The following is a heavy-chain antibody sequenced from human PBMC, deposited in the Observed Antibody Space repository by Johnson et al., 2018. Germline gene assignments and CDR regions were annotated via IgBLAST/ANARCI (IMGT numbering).Heavy chain of an antibody. J-gene: IGHJ3*01. Sequence: VQLVESGGGLVKPGRSLRLSCVASGFTFDDYAMHWVRQAPGKGLEWVSGMSWNGAKIGYADSVQGRFTISRDNAKKSLYLQMNSLRAEDRAVYYCARDLGYCTNGVCFLNDAYDVWGQGTMVTVSS. CDR1: GFTFDDYA. CDR2: MSWNGAKI. CDR3: ARDLGYCTNGVCFLNDAYDV. D-gene: IGHD2-8*01. V-gene: IGHV3-9*01.